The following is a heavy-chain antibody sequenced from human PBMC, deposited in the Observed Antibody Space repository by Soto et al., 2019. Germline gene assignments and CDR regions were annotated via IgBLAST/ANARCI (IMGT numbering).Heavy chain of an antibody. V-gene: IGHV3-13*01. CDR1: GFTFSSYD. Sequence: DEQLVESGGGLVQPGGSLRLSCEASGFTFSSYDMFWVRQVTGKSLEWISSIDTAGDTSYPDYVRGRFTISRENAKSSLYLQMNSMRAGDTAVYYCARWTGGLGFFLDVWGKGTTVIVSS. D-gene: IGHD3-16*01. CDR3: ARWTGGLGFFLDV. J-gene: IGHJ6*03. CDR2: IDTAGDT.